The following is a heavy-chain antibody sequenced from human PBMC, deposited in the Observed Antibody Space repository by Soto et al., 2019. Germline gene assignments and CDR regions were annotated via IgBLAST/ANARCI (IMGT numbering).Heavy chain of an antibody. V-gene: IGHV3-7*01. Sequence: PXGSLRLSCAASGFNFSSYWMSWVRQAPGKGLEWVANIEQDGSEKYYVDSVKGRFTISRDNAKNSLYLQMNSLRAEDTAVHYCARDRDYDILTGSSFDAFDTWGQGTMVTVSS. CDR3: ARDRDYDILTGSSFDAFDT. J-gene: IGHJ3*02. D-gene: IGHD3-9*01. CDR2: IEQDGSEK. CDR1: GFNFSSYW.